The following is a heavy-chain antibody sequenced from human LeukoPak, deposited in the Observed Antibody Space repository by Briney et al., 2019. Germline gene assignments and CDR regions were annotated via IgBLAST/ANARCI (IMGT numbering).Heavy chain of an antibody. Sequence: SETLSLTCTVSGYSISSGYYWGWIRQPPGKGLEWIGYIYYSGSTNYNPSLKSRVTISVDTSKNQFSLKLSSVTAADTAVYYCARKYYYDSSGYYGDAFDIWGQGTMVTVSS. CDR3: ARKYYYDSSGYYGDAFDI. J-gene: IGHJ3*02. CDR2: IYYSGST. CDR1: GYSISSGYY. V-gene: IGHV4-61*01. D-gene: IGHD3-22*01.